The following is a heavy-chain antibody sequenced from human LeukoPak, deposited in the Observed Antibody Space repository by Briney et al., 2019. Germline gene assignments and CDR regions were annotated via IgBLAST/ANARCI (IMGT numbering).Heavy chain of an antibody. CDR1: GGSISSSSYY. CDR3: ARVGGYDLAYYYYYMDV. Sequence: PSETLSLTCTVSGGSISSSSYYWGWIRQPPGKGLEWIGRIYTSGSTNYNPSLKSRVTMSVDTSKNQFSLKLSSVTAADTAVYYCARVGGYDLAYYYYYMDVWGKGTTVTISS. J-gene: IGHJ6*03. V-gene: IGHV4-39*07. CDR2: IYTSGST. D-gene: IGHD5-12*01.